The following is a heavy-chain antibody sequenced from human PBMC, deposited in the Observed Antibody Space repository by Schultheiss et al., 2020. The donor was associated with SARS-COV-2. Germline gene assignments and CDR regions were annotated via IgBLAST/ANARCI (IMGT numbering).Heavy chain of an antibody. CDR2: ISGRGSDT. J-gene: IGHJ4*02. V-gene: IGHV3-21*04. CDR3: AKGHTGGVAGTFDY. CDR1: GFTFSSYS. D-gene: IGHD6-19*01. Sequence: GGSLRLSCAASGFTFSSYSMNWVRQAPGKGLEWVSGISGRGSDTDYTDSVKGRFTISRDNAKNSLYLQMNSLRAEDTALYYCAKGHTGGVAGTFDYWGQGTLVTVSS.